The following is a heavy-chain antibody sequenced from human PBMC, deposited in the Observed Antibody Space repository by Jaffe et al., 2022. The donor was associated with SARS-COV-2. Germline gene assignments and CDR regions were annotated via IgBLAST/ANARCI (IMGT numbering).Heavy chain of an antibody. Sequence: QVQLVESGGGVVQPGRSLRLSCAASGFTFSSYAMHWVRQAPGKGLEWVAVISYDGSNKYYADSVKGRFTISRDNSKNTLYLQMNSLRAEDTAVYYCARDLTTFRYSSGGYWGQGTLVTVSS. D-gene: IGHD6-19*01. J-gene: IGHJ4*02. V-gene: IGHV3-30*04. CDR1: GFTFSSYA. CDR3: ARDLTTFRYSSGGY. CDR2: ISYDGSNK.